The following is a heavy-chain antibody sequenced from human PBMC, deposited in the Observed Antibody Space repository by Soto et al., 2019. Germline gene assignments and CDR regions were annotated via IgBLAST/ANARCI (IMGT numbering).Heavy chain of an antibody. CDR2: ISYDGSNK. D-gene: IGHD6-13*01. Sequence: ALRVSCAASGFTFSSYAMHWVRQAPGKGLEWVAVISYDGSNKYYADSVKGRFTISRDNSKNTLYLQMNSLRAEDTAVYYCARDRGPSSSWYVRGYYYYGMDVWGQGTTVTVSS. CDR3: ARDRGPSSSWYVRGYYYYGMDV. J-gene: IGHJ6*02. V-gene: IGHV3-30-3*01. CDR1: GFTFSSYA.